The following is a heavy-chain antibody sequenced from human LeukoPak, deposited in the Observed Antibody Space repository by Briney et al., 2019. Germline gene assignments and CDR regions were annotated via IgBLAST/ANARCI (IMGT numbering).Heavy chain of an antibody. Sequence: PGGSLRLSCAASGFTFSSYGMSWVRQAPGKGLGWVSAISGSGGSTYYADSVKGRFTISRDNSKNTLYLQMNSLRAEDTAVYYCAKRDRDYYDSSGYYRGLWGQGTLVTVSS. V-gene: IGHV3-23*01. CDR2: ISGSGGST. D-gene: IGHD3-22*01. CDR3: AKRDRDYYDSSGYYRGL. J-gene: IGHJ4*02. CDR1: GFTFSSYG.